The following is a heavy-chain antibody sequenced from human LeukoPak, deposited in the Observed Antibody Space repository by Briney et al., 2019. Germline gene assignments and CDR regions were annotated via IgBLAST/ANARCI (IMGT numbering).Heavy chain of an antibody. Sequence: GGSLRLSCAASGFTFSNYEMNWVRQAPGKGLEWISYISASGNPMFYADSVKGRFTISRDNAKNSLYLQMNSLRAEDTATYYCAKDGGSGILYWGQGTLVTVSS. V-gene: IGHV3-48*03. CDR1: GFTFSNYE. D-gene: IGHD3-10*01. CDR3: AKDGGSGILY. J-gene: IGHJ4*02. CDR2: ISASGNPM.